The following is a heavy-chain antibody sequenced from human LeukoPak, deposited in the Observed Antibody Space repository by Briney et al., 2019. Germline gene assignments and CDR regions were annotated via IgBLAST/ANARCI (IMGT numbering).Heavy chain of an antibody. CDR1: GFTFSSYA. J-gene: IGHJ5*02. CDR3: ARDRGGIAVAGTWGSGNWFDP. V-gene: IGHV3-30-3*01. D-gene: IGHD6-19*01. CDR2: ISYDGSNK. Sequence: GRSLRLSCAASGFTFSSYAMHWVRQAPGKGLEWVAVISYDGSNKYYADSVKGRFTISRDNSKNPLYLQMNSLRAEDTAVYYCARDRGGIAVAGTWGSGNWFDPWGQGTLVTVSS.